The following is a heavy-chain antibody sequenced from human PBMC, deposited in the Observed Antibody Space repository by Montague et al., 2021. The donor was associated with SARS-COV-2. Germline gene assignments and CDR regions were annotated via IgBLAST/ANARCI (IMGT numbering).Heavy chain of an antibody. CDR1: GGSISSSSYY. Sequence: SETLSITCTVSGGSISSSSYYWGWIRQPPGKGLEWIGSIYYSGSTYYNPSLKSRVTISVDTSKNQFSLKLSSVTAADTAVYYCARVGRQQLVRLSGMDVWGQGTTVTVPS. CDR2: IYYSGST. D-gene: IGHD6-13*01. J-gene: IGHJ6*02. CDR3: ARVGRQQLVRLSGMDV. V-gene: IGHV4-39*07.